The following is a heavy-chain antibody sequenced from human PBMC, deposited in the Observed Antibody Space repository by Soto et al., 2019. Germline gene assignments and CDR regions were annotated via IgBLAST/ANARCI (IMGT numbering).Heavy chain of an antibody. CDR2: ISYVGSKK. V-gene: IGHV3-30*18. Sequence: GRSLRLACAASGFTSSSYGMHWVRQAPGKLLEWVAVISYVGSKKYYADSVKGRFTLARDNSKNTLYLQMNSLRAEDTAVYYCAKDYSAYSSSWYRSYYYGMDVWGQGTTVTVSS. J-gene: IGHJ6*02. CDR3: AKDYSAYSSSWYRSYYYGMDV. D-gene: IGHD6-13*01. CDR1: GFTSSSYG.